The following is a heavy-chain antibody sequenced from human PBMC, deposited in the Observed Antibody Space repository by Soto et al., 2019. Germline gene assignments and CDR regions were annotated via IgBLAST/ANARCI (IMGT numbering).Heavy chain of an antibody. J-gene: IGHJ4*02. V-gene: IGHV4-59*01. CDR2: IYYSGST. CDR1: GVSISSYY. Sequence: QVQLQESGPGLVKPSETLSLTCTVSGVSISSYYWSWIRHPPGKGLEWIGYIYYSGSTNYNPSLKSRVTISVDTSKNQFSLKLSSVTAADTAVYYCARSRGGYFDYWGQGTLVTVSS. D-gene: IGHD3-16*01. CDR3: ARSRGGYFDY.